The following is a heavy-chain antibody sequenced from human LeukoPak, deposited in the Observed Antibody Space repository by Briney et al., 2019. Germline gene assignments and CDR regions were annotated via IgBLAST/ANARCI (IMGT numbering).Heavy chain of an antibody. CDR1: GFTLSSYA. Sequence: GGSLRLSCAASGFTLSSYAMSWVRQAPGKGLEWVSAISDSGNTYHADSVKGRFTISRDSSKNTLFLQMNRLRPEDAAVYYCAKAPVTTCRGAYCYPFDYWGQGTLVTASS. D-gene: IGHD2-21*01. J-gene: IGHJ4*02. CDR2: ISDSGNT. V-gene: IGHV3-23*01. CDR3: AKAPVTTCRGAYCYPFDY.